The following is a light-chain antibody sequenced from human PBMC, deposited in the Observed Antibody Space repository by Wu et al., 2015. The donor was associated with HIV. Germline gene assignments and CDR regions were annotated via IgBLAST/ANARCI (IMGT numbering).Light chain of an antibody. J-gene: IGKJ2*01. CDR1: QSVSTTS. Sequence: IMLTQSPGTLSLSPGERATLSCRASQSVSTTSLVWYQQKPGQAPRLLIYGTSSRAAGIPDRFSGRGSGTDFTLTISRLEPEDFAVYYCQHYGSSPPYTFGQGTKLEIK. V-gene: IGKV3-20*01. CDR2: GTS. CDR3: QHYGSSPPYT.